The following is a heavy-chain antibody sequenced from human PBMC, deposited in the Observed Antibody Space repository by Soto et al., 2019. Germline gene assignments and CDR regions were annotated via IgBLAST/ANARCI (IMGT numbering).Heavy chain of an antibody. CDR3: ARYIPGVRYYGMDV. V-gene: IGHV3-23*01. J-gene: IGHJ6*02. Sequence: EVQLLESGGGLVQPGGSLRLSCAASGFTFSSYAMKWVRQAPGKGLEWVSLIGESGTPTYYADSVKGRFTISRDNSGNTLLLEMSSLRAEDTAVYYCARYIPGVRYYGMDVWGPGTTVTVSS. D-gene: IGHD2-2*01. CDR2: IGESGTPT. CDR1: GFTFSSYA.